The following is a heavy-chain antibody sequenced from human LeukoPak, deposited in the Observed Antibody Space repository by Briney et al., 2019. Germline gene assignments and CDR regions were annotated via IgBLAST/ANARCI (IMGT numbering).Heavy chain of an antibody. J-gene: IGHJ4*02. V-gene: IGHV1-2*02. CDR3: ARFYNGNQNFDY. CDR2: ITPDSGAT. CDR1: GYTXTGHY. D-gene: IGHD2-8*01. Sequence: ASVKVSCKASGYTXTGHYLHGVRQAPGQGLEWMGWITPDSGATKYAQKFQGRVTMTRDTSITTVYMELSRLRPDDTAVYYCARFYNGNQNFDYWGQGTLVTVSS.